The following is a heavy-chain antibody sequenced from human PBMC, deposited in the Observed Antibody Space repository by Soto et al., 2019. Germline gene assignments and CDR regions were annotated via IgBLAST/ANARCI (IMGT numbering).Heavy chain of an antibody. Sequence: GESLKISCAASGFTVSSNYMSWVRQAPGKGLEWVSVIYSGGSTYYADSVKGRFTISRDNSKNTLYLQMNSLRAEDTAVYYCARGVDGSFWSGYYFDYWGQGTLVTVSS. CDR1: GFTVSSNY. CDR3: ARGVDGSFWSGYYFDY. J-gene: IGHJ4*02. V-gene: IGHV3-66*02. D-gene: IGHD3-3*01. CDR2: IYSGGST.